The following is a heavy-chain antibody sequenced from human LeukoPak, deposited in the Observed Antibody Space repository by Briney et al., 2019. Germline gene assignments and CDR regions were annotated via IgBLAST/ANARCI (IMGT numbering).Heavy chain of an antibody. CDR1: GASISNYY. V-gene: IGHV4-4*09. CDR3: ARLGSYHDF. D-gene: IGHD1-26*01. J-gene: IGHJ4*02. CDR2: IHTSGAS. Sequence: SETLSLTCTVSGASISNYYWSGIRQTPAKGLEWMGHIHTSGASRHYPSLESRLTLSIDTSSNHLSLKLTSVTAADTAVYFCARLGSYHDFWGQGALVTVSS.